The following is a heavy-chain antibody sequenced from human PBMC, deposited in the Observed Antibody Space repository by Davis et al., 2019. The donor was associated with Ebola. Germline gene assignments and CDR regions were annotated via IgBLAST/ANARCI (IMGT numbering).Heavy chain of an antibody. CDR1: GGSISSGDYY. Sequence: SETLSLTCTVSGGSISSGDYYWSWIRQPPGKGLEWIGYIYYSGSTYYNPSLKSRVTISVDTSKNQFSLKLSSVTAADTAVYYCARRQYYYDSSGYHIGAFDIWGQGTMVTVSS. V-gene: IGHV4-30-4*01. CDR2: IYYSGST. CDR3: ARRQYYYDSSGYHIGAFDI. D-gene: IGHD3-22*01. J-gene: IGHJ3*02.